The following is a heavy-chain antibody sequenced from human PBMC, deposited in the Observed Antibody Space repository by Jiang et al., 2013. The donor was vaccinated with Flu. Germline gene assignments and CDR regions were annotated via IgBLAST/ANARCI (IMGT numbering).Heavy chain of an antibody. CDR3: ARGRNYDILTGYPYYFDY. V-gene: IGHV4-34*01. CDR2: INHSGST. Sequence: LLKPSETLSLTCAVYGGSFSGYYWSWIRQPPGKGLEWIGEINHSGSTNYNPSLKSRVTISVDTSKNQFSLKLSSVTAADTAVYYCARGRNYDILTGYPYYFDYWGQGTLVTVSS. J-gene: IGHJ4*02. D-gene: IGHD3-9*01. CDR1: GGSFSGYY.